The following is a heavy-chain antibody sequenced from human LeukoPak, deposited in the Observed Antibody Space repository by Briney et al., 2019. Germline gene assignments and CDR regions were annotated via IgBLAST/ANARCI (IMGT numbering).Heavy chain of an antibody. J-gene: IGHJ4*02. CDR3: ARDGNGYCSGGTCYSCPDY. CDR2: ISSSSSTI. V-gene: IGHV3-48*04. Sequence: PGGSLRLSCAASGFTFSSYSMNWVRQAPGKGLEWVSYISSSSSTIYYADSVKGRFTISRDNAKNSLYLQMNSLRAEDTAVYYCARDGNGYCSGGTCYSCPDYWGQGTLVTVSS. D-gene: IGHD2-15*01. CDR1: GFTFSSYS.